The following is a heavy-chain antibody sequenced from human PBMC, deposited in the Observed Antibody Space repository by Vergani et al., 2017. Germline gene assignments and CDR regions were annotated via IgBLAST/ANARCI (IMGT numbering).Heavy chain of an antibody. D-gene: IGHD3-22*01. CDR2: IIPILGIA. V-gene: IGHV1-69*02. CDR3: ARASPKTYYYDSSGYGLDY. Sequence: QVQLVQSGAEVKKPGSSVKVSCKASGGTFSSYTISWVRQAPGQGLEWMGRIIPILGIANYAQKFQGRVTITADKSTSTAYMELSSLRSEDTAVYYCARASPKTYYYDSSGYGLDYWGQGTLVTVSS. J-gene: IGHJ4*02. CDR1: GGTFSSYT.